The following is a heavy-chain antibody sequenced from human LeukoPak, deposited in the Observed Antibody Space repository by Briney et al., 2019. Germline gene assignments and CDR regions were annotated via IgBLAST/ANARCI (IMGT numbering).Heavy chain of an antibody. D-gene: IGHD3-9*01. CDR1: GGTFSSYA. Sequence: SVKVSCKASGGTFSSYAISWMRQAPGQGLEWMGGTIPIFGTANYAQKFQGRVTITADESTSTAYMELSSLRSEDTAVYYCARHLYYDILTGYYYFDYWGQGTLVTVSS. CDR3: ARHLYYDILTGYYYFDY. V-gene: IGHV1-69*01. J-gene: IGHJ4*02. CDR2: TIPIFGTA.